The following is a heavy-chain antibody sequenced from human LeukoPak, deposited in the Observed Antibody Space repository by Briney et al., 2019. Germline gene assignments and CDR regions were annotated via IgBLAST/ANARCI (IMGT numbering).Heavy chain of an antibody. CDR2: IRYDGNNK. CDR3: AELGITMIGGV. Sequence: GGSLRLSCAASGFTFSDYSMHWVRQAPGKGLNWVAFIRYDGNNKYYADSVKGRFTISRDNAKNSLYLQMNSLRAEDTAVYYCAELGITMIGGVWGKGTTVTISS. D-gene: IGHD3-10*02. J-gene: IGHJ6*04. CDR1: GFTFSDYS. V-gene: IGHV3-30*02.